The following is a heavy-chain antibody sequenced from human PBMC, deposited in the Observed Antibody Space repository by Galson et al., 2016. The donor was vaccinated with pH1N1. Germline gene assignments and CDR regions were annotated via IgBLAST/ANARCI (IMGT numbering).Heavy chain of an antibody. CDR1: GFTFSTYA. J-gene: IGHJ4*02. V-gene: IGHV3-30*18. CDR3: AKDGEYSAYEGTS. Sequence: SLRLSCAASGFTFSTYAMHWVRQAPGKGLEWVAVTLYDGGSQYYAASVKGRFTISRDNSKNTLYLEMNSLRGEDTAVYYCAKDGEYSAYEGTSWGQGTLVTVSS. D-gene: IGHD5-12*01. CDR2: TLYDGGSQ.